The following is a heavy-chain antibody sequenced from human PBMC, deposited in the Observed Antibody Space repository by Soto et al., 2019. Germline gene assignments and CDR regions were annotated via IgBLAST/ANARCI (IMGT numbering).Heavy chain of an antibody. D-gene: IGHD5-12*01. Sequence: SETLSLTCAVYGGSFSGYYWSWIRQPPGKGLEWIGEINHSGSTNYNPSLKSRVTISVDTSKNQFSLKLSSVTAADTAVYYCARAGSIVATIRAFDIWGQGTMVTVSS. J-gene: IGHJ3*02. V-gene: IGHV4-34*01. CDR3: ARAGSIVATIRAFDI. CDR1: GGSFSGYY. CDR2: INHSGST.